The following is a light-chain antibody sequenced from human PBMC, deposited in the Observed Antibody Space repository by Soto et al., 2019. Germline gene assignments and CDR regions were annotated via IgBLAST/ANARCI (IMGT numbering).Light chain of an antibody. CDR3: TSYSGVNQVL. J-gene: IGLJ3*02. CDR2: QVN. V-gene: IGLV2-8*01. CDR1: SSDVGNYNY. Sequence: QSVLTQPPSASGSPGQSVTISCNGTSSDVGNYNYVSWYQQHPGKAPRLMIYQVNKRPSGVPDRFSGSKSGNTASLTVSGLQAEDEADYYCTSYSGVNQVLFGGGTKLTVL.